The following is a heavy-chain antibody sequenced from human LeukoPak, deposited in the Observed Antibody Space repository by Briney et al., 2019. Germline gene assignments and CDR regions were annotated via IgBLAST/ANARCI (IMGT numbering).Heavy chain of an antibody. CDR1: GGTFSSYA. CDR2: IIPIFGTA. D-gene: IGHD3-22*01. J-gene: IGHJ4*02. V-gene: IGHV1-69*05. CDR3: ARAPYYYDSSGYTYYFDY. Sequence: SVKVSCKASGGTFSSYAISWVRQAPGQGLGWMGGIIPIFGTANYAQKFQGRVTITTDESTSTAYMELSSLRSEDTAVYYCARAPYYYDSSGYTYYFDYWGQGTLVTVSS.